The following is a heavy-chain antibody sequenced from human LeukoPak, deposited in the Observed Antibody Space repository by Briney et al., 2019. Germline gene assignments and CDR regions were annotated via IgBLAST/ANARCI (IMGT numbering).Heavy chain of an antibody. CDR1: GFTFSSYG. D-gene: IGHD4-17*01. CDR3: ARASRPTYGDPTGGFDP. Sequence: GGSLRLSCAASGFTFSSYGMHWVRQAPGKGLEWVAVISYDGSNKYYADSVKGRFTISRDNSKNTLYLQMNSLRAEDTAVYYCARASRPTYGDPTGGFDPWGQGTLVTVSS. V-gene: IGHV3-30*03. J-gene: IGHJ5*02. CDR2: ISYDGSNK.